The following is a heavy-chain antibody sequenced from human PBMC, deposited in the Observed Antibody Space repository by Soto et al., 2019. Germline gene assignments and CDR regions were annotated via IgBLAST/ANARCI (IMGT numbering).Heavy chain of an antibody. D-gene: IGHD3-10*01. CDR1: GFSISSYY. CDR3: ARDRRRYYGSGSYGDAFDI. V-gene: IGHV4-59*01. Sequence: PSETLSLTCTVSGFSISSYYWSWIRQPPGKGLEWIGYIYYSGSTNYNPSLKSRVTISVDTSKNQFSLKLSSVTAADTAVYYCARDRRRYYGSGSYGDAFDIWGQGTMVTVSS. CDR2: IYYSGST. J-gene: IGHJ3*02.